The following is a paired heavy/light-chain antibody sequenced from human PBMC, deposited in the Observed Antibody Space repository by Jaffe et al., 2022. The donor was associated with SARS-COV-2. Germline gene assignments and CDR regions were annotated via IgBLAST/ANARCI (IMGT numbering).Light chain of an antibody. Sequence: QSALTQPPSVSGSPGQSVTISCTGTSSDVGSYNRVSWYQQPPGTAPKLMIYEVSNRPSGVPDRFSGSKSDNTASLTISGLQAEDEADYYCSSYTSSSTLVFGGGTKLTVL. V-gene: IGLV2-18*02. J-gene: IGLJ3*02. CDR1: SSDVGSYNR. CDR2: EVS. CDR3: SSYTSSSTLV.
Heavy chain of an antibody. D-gene: IGHD2-21*02. CDR2: IYYSGTT. CDR1: GGSITSSSYY. J-gene: IGHJ6*03. CDR3: ARQGDCGGDCQSYYYMDV. Sequence: QLQLQESGPGLVKPSETLSLTCTVSGGSITSSSYYWGWIRQPPGKGLEWIGTIYYSGTTYDNPSLKSRVIISVDTSNNQFSLRLSSVTAADTAVYYCARQGDCGGDCQSYYYMDVWGKGTTVTVSS. V-gene: IGHV4-39*01.